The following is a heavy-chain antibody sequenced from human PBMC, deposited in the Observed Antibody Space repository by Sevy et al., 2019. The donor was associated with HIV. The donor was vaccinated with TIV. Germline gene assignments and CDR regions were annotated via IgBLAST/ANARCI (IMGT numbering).Heavy chain of an antibody. D-gene: IGHD3-10*01. J-gene: IGHJ4*02. CDR3: AKEGQGYGSGSFDY. Sequence: GGSLRLSCAASGFTFDDYTMHWVRQAPGKGLEWVSLISWDGGSTYYADSVKGRFTISRDNSKNSLYLQTNSLRTEDTALYYCAKEGQGYGSGSFDYWGQGTLVTVSS. CDR1: GFTFDDYT. V-gene: IGHV3-43*01. CDR2: ISWDGGST.